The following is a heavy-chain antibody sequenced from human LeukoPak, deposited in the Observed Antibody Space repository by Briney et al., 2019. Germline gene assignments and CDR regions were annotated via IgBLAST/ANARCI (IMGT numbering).Heavy chain of an antibody. Sequence: ASVKVSCKASGYTFTGYYMHWVRQAPGQWLEWMGIINPSGGSTSYAQKFQGRVTMTRDTSTSTVYMELSSLRSEDTAVYYCARAAIAAAGTIRYFDYWGQGTLVTVSS. CDR3: ARAAIAAAGTIRYFDY. CDR1: GYTFTGYY. CDR2: INPSGGST. D-gene: IGHD6-13*01. V-gene: IGHV1-46*01. J-gene: IGHJ4*02.